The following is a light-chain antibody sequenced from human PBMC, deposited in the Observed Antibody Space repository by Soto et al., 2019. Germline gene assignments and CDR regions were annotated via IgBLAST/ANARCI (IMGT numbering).Light chain of an antibody. CDR2: DAS. J-gene: IGKJ1*01. Sequence: EIVLTQSPATLSLSPGERATLSCRASQSVSSNLAWYQQKPGQAPRLLIYDASTRATGIPARFSGSGSGTDFTLTISSLQPEDFAVYYCQHYNNWPRTFGQGTKLEIK. V-gene: IGKV3-15*01. CDR1: QSVSSN. CDR3: QHYNNWPRT.